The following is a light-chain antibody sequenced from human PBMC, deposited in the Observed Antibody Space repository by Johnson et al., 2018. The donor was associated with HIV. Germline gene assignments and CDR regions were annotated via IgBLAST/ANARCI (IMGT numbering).Light chain of an antibody. CDR1: SSNIGRNY. CDR3: GTWDSSLSAYV. V-gene: IGLV1-51*01. CDR2: DNN. J-gene: IGLJ1*01. Sequence: QSVLTQPPSVSAAPGQKVTISCSGSSSNIGRNYVSWYQQLPGTAPKLLIFDNNKRPSGIPDRFSASKSGTSATLGITGFQTGDEADYYCGTWDSSLSAYVVGTGTKVTVL.